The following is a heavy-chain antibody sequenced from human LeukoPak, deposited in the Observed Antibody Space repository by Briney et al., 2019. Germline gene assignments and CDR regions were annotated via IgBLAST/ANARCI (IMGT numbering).Heavy chain of an antibody. CDR2: IYYSGTT. CDR3: AMNSGSYPKYFYY. D-gene: IGHD3-10*01. Sequence: KASETLSLTRTVSGGSISSYYWSWIRQPPGKGLEWIGYIYYSGTTNYNPSLKSRVTIPVDTSKNQFSLMLTSVTAADTAVYCCAMNSGSYPKYFYYWGQGTLVTVSS. V-gene: IGHV4-59*01. CDR1: GGSISSYY. J-gene: IGHJ4*02.